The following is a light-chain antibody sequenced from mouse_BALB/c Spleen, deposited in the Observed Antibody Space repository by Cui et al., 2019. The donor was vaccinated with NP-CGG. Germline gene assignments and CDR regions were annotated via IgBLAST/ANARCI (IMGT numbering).Light chain of an antibody. CDR3: ALWYSNHWV. Sequence: QAVVTPESALTRSPGETVALTCRSSTGAVTTSNYANWVQEKPDHLVTGLIGGTNNRAPGVPARFSGSLIGDKAALTITGAQTEDEAIYFCALWYSNHWVFGGGTKLTVL. CDR2: GTN. CDR1: TGAVTTSNY. V-gene: IGLV1*01. J-gene: IGLJ1*01.